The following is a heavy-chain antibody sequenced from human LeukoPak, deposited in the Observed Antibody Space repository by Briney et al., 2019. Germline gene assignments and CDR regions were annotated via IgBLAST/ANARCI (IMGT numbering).Heavy chain of an antibody. D-gene: IGHD3-22*01. V-gene: IGHV1-18*01. Sequence: ASVKVSCKASGYTFTSYGISWVRQAPGQGLEWMGWISAYNGNTNYAQKLQGRVTMTTDTSTSTAYMELRSLRSDDTAVYYCARDGYYDSSGYYPDAFDIWGQGTMVTVSS. CDR3: ARDGYYDSSGYYPDAFDI. CDR2: ISAYNGNT. J-gene: IGHJ3*02. CDR1: GYTFTSYG.